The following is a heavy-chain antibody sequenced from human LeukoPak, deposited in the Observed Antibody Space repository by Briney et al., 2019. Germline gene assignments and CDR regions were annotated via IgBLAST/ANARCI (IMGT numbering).Heavy chain of an antibody. CDR2: IYYSGST. CDR1: GGSISSYY. J-gene: IGHJ3*02. V-gene: IGHV4-59*01. Sequence: PSETLSLTCTVSGGSISSYYWSWIRQPPRKGLEWIGYIYYSGSTNYNPSLKSRVTISVDTSKNQFSLKLSSVTAADTAVYYCARPARQWGSAPGAFDIWGQGTMVTVSS. CDR3: ARPARQWGSAPGAFDI. D-gene: IGHD3-16*01.